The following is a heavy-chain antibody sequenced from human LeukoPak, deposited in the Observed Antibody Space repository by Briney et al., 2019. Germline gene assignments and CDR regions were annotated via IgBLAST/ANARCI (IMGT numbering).Heavy chain of an antibody. CDR2: FDPEDGET. Sequence: ASVKVSCKVSGYTLTELSMHWVRQAPGKGLEWMGGFDPEDGETIYAQKFQGRVTMTEDTSTDTAYMELSSLRSEDTAVYYCARSGGYCSSTSCSPTAYYFDYWGQGTLVTVSS. J-gene: IGHJ4*02. V-gene: IGHV1-24*01. CDR1: GYTLTELS. CDR3: ARSGGYCSSTSCSPTAYYFDY. D-gene: IGHD2-2*03.